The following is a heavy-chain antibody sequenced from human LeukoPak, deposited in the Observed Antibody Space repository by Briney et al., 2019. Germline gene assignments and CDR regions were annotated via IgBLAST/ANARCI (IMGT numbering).Heavy chain of an antibody. V-gene: IGHV6-1*01. CDR3: ARRRRDNNGVDV. J-gene: IGHJ6*02. D-gene: IGHD1-1*01. CDR2: TYYRSKWYN. Sequence: PSQTLSLTCAISGDSVSTNLAIWNWIRQSPSRGLEWLGRTYYRSKWYNDYAASVRSRITISPDTSENQFSLQLNSVTPEDSAVYYCARRRRDNNGVDVWGQGTTVTVSS. CDR1: GDSVSTNLAI.